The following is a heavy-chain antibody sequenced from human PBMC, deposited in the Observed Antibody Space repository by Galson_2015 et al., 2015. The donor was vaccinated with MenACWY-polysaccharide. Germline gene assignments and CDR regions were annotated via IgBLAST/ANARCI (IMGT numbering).Heavy chain of an antibody. CDR2: IFYTGST. CDR1: GGSVKNSY. Sequence: ETLSLTCSPSGGSVKNSYWSWFPQPPGKGLEWIGYIFYTGSTTYNPSLKSRVTISIGASESHFSLNLTSVTAADTAVYYCARGRALTDYWGQGTLVTVSS. J-gene: IGHJ4*02. CDR3: ARGRALTDY. V-gene: IGHV4-59*02.